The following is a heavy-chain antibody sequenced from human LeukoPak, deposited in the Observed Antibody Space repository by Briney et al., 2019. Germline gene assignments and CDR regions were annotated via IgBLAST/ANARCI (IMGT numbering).Heavy chain of an antibody. D-gene: IGHD3-22*01. CDR2: ISSSSSTI. Sequence: GGSLRLSCAASGFTFSSYSVNWVRQAPGKGLEWVSYISSSSSTIYYADSVKGRFTISRDNAKNSLYLQMNSLRAEDTAVYYCARALKSYDSSGYYYGSWGQGTLVTVSS. CDR3: ARALKSYDSSGYYYGS. J-gene: IGHJ4*02. CDR1: GFTFSSYS. V-gene: IGHV3-48*01.